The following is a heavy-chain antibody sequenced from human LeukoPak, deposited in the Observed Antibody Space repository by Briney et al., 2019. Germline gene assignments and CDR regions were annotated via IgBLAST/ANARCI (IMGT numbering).Heavy chain of an antibody. CDR2: IIPILGTA. D-gene: IGHD1-7*01. CDR3: GGTQQRYYYGMDV. CDR1: GGTFSSYA. J-gene: IGHJ6*02. Sequence: ASVKVSCKASGGTFSSYAISWVRQAPGQRLEWMGGIIPILGTANYAQKFQGRVTITADESTSTAYMELSSLRSEDTAVYYCGGTQQRYYYGMDVWGQGTTVTVSS. V-gene: IGHV1-69*13.